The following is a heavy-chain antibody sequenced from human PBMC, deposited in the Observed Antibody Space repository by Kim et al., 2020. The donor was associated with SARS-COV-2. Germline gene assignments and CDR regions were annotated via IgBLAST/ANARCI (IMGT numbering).Heavy chain of an antibody. D-gene: IGHD3-22*01. Sequence: GGSLRLSCAASGFTFSSYAMHWVRQAPGKGLEWVAAIRDDGSKKHYADSVKGRFTISRDNSKNTLYLQMNSLRAEDTAVYYCARDTEIVVVNLDYWGQGTRVTVSS. CDR1: GFTFSSYA. V-gene: IGHV3-33*08. CDR3: ARDTEIVVVNLDY. J-gene: IGHJ4*02. CDR2: IRDDGSKK.